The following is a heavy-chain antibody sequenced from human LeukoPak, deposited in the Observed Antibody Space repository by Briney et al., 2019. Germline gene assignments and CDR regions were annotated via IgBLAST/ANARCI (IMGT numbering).Heavy chain of an antibody. V-gene: IGHV3-74*01. Sequence: GGSLRLSCAASGFAFSSYWMHWVRQGPGKGLVWVSRINGDGSTTSYADSVKGRFTISRDNAKNTLYLQMNSLRAEDTAVYYCARGELSSLGDYWGQGTLVTVSS. D-gene: IGHD1-26*01. CDR1: GFAFSSYW. J-gene: IGHJ4*02. CDR3: ARGELSSLGDY. CDR2: INGDGSTT.